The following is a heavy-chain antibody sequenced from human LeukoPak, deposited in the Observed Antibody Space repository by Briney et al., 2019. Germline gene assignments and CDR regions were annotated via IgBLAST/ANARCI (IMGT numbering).Heavy chain of an antibody. J-gene: IGHJ4*02. CDR2: ISYDGSNK. CDR3: ARDRGRYCSSTSCYLY. Sequence: GGSLRLSCAASGFTFSSYAMHWVRQAPGRGLEWVAVISYDGSNKYYADSVKGRFTISRDNSKNTLYLQMNSLRAEDTAVYYCARDRGRYCSSTSCYLYWGQGTLVTVSS. V-gene: IGHV3-30-3*01. D-gene: IGHD2-2*01. CDR1: GFTFSSYA.